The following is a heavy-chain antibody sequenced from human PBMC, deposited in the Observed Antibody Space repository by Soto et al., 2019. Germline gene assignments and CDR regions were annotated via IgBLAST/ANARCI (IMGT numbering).Heavy chain of an antibody. V-gene: IGHV4-31*03. J-gene: IGHJ4*02. CDR1: GGSISSGGYY. CDR3: ARGRGITMIAGGYYFDY. D-gene: IGHD3-22*01. CDR2: IYYSGST. Sequence: KPSETLSLTCTVSGGSISSGGYYWSWIRQHPGKGLEWIGYIYYSGSTYYNPSLKSRVTISVDTSKNQFSLKLSSVTAADTAVYYCARGRGITMIAGGYYFDYWGQGTLVTVSS.